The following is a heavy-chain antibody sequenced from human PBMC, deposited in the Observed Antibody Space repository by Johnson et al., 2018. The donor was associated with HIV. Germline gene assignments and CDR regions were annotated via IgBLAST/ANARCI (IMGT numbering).Heavy chain of an antibody. J-gene: IGHJ3*02. Sequence: QVQLVESGGGVVQPGRSLRLSCAASGFTFSNYAMDWVRQAPGKGLEWVAVISYDGSNKYYVDSVKGRFTISRDNSKNTLYLQMNSLRAEAAAVYYCARDWSLNSREVAFDIWGQGTMVTVSS. V-gene: IGHV3-30*03. D-gene: IGHD1-26*01. CDR3: ARDWSLNSREVAFDI. CDR2: ISYDGSNK. CDR1: GFTFSNYA.